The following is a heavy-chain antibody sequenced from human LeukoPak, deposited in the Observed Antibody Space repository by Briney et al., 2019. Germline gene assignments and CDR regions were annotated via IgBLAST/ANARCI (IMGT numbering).Heavy chain of an antibody. CDR2: IYSGGST. J-gene: IGHJ4*02. CDR1: GFTVSSNY. D-gene: IGHD5-24*01. CDR3: ARRGRDGYNFVL. V-gene: IGHV3-53*04. Sequence: GGSLRLSCAVSGFTVSSNYMSWVRQAPGKGLEWVSVIYSGGSTYYADSVKGRFTISRHDSRTTLYLQMNSLRVEDTAVYYCARRGRDGYNFVLWGQGTLVTVSS.